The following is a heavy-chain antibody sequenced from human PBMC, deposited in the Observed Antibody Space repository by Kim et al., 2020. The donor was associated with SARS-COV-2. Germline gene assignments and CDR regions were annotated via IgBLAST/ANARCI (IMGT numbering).Heavy chain of an antibody. CDR2: IDGSDGTT. D-gene: IGHD2-2*03. V-gene: IGHV3-23*01. Sequence: GGSLRLSCTTSGFTFTGHAMSWVRQAPGKGLEWVSSIDGSDGTTYYVDSVRGRFTISRDDSKNTLYLQMRALRGDDTAVYYCMKGGSGWIWDHWGQGTLVTVSS. CDR3: MKGGSGWIWDH. J-gene: IGHJ4*02. CDR1: GFTFTGHA.